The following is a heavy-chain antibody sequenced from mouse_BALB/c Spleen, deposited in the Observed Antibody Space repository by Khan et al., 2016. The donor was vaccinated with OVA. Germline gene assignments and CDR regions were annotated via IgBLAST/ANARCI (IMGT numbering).Heavy chain of an antibody. CDR2: MYPGSGNT. Sequence: VQLQQSGPELVKPWASVTISCTASGYTFTDYYRNWVKQKPGQGLEWIGWMYPGSGNTKYNEKIKGMATLTVDTYYSTAYMQLSSLTSEDTAVDFCARGGFYGHSLFDYWGQGTTLTVSS. V-gene: IGHV1-84*02. CDR3: ARGGFYGHSLFDY. J-gene: IGHJ2*01. CDR1: GYTFTDYY. D-gene: IGHD1-1*01.